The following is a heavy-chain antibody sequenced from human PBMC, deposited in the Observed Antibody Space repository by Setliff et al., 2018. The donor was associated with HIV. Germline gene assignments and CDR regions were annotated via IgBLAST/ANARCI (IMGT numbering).Heavy chain of an antibody. J-gene: IGHJ6*03. CDR1: GDTFTNYG. D-gene: IGHD3-3*01. CDR3: ARGEKRFLEWLPLDYYYYYYMDV. V-gene: IGHV1-18*01. CDR2: INPSGGNT. Sequence: ASVKVSCKASGDTFTNYGISWVRQAPGQGLEWMGIINPSGGNTNYAQKLQGRVTMTTDTSTSTADMELRGLRSEDTAVYYCARGEKRFLEWLPLDYYYYYYMDVWGKGITVTVSS.